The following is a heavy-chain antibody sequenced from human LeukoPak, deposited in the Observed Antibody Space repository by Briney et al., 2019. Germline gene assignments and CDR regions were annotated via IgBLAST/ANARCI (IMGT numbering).Heavy chain of an antibody. D-gene: IGHD2-15*01. CDR1: GGSISSGSYY. V-gene: IGHV4-61*02. Sequence: SETLSLTCTVSGGSISSGSYYWSWIRQPAWKGLEWIGRIYTRGSTNYNPSLKSRVTISVDTSKNQFSLKLSSVTAADTAVYYCARGVGGYCSGGSCYSGPNWFDPWGQGSLVTVSS. CDR2: IYTRGST. J-gene: IGHJ5*02. CDR3: ARGVGGYCSGGSCYSGPNWFDP.